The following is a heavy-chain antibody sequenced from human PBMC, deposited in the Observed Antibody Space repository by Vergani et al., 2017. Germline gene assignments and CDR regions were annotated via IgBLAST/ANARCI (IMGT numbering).Heavy chain of an antibody. CDR1: GFTFSSYA. J-gene: IGHJ4*02. Sequence: EVQLLESGGGLVKPGGSLRLSCAASGFTFSSYAMSWVRQAPGKGLEWVSAISGSGGSTYYADSVKGRFTISRDNSKNTLYLQMNSLRSEDTAVYYCAKDEMYRSGWSYWGQGRLVTVYS. CDR3: AKDEMYRSGWSY. V-gene: IGHV3-23*01. D-gene: IGHD6-19*01. CDR2: ISGSGGST.